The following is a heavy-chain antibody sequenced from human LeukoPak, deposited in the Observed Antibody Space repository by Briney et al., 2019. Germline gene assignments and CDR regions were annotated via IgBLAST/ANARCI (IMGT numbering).Heavy chain of an antibody. CDR1: GGSISSYY. CDR3: ASGYGGYVGWLDP. CDR2: IYYSGKN. Sequence: SETLSLTCSVSGGSISSYYWTWIRQPPGKGLEWIGYIYYSGKNNYNPSLKSRVTMSVDTSKNQFSLKLTSVTAADTAVYYCASGYGGYVGWLDPWGQGILVTVSS. V-gene: IGHV4-59*01. D-gene: IGHD5-12*01. J-gene: IGHJ5*02.